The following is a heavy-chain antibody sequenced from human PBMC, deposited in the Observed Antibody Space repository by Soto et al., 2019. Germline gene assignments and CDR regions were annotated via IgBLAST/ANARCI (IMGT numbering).Heavy chain of an antibody. CDR2: MNPNRGNT. V-gene: IGHV1-8*01. J-gene: IGHJ4*02. Sequence: QVQLVQSGAEVKKPGASVKVSCKASGYTFTSYDINWVRQATGQGLEWMGWMNPNRGNTGYAQKFQGRVTMTRNTSISTAYMELSSQRSEDTAVYYCAREILYYDSSGYWHPGWGQGTLVTVSS. CDR3: AREILYYDSSGYWHPG. D-gene: IGHD3-22*01. CDR1: GYTFTSYD.